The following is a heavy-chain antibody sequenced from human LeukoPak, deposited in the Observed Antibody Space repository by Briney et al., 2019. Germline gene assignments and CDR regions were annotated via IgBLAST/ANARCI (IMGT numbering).Heavy chain of an antibody. V-gene: IGHV1-69*05. CDR1: GGTFSGYA. Sequence: SVKVSCKASGGTFSGYAISWVRQAPGQGLEWMGGIIPIFGTANYAQKFQGRVTITTDESTSTAYMELSSLRSEDTAVYYCARGYTSTYYGSGSYLVSADDAFDIWGQGTMVTVSS. D-gene: IGHD3-10*01. J-gene: IGHJ3*02. CDR3: ARGYTSTYYGSGSYLVSADDAFDI. CDR2: IIPIFGTA.